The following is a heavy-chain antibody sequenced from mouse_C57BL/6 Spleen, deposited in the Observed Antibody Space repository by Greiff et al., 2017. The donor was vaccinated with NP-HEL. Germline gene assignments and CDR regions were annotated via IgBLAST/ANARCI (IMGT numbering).Heavy chain of an antibody. D-gene: IGHD1-1*01. CDR3: ARSDYASRLYYYAMDY. CDR2: IDPSDRYT. V-gene: IGHV1-69*01. J-gene: IGHJ4*01. Sequence: VQLQQSGAELVMPGASVKLSCKASGYTFTSYWMHWVKQRPGQGLEWIGEIDPSDRYTNYNQKFKGKSTLTVDKSSSTAYLQLSSLTSEDSAVYYCARSDYASRLYYYAMDYWGQGTSVTVSS. CDR1: GYTFTSYW.